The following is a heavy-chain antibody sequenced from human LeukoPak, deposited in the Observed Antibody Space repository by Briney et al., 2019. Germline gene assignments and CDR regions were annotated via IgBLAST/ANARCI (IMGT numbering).Heavy chain of an antibody. CDR2: FDPEDGEA. Sequence: SVKVSCKVSVDSLTELSTHWVRQAPGKGLEWMGGFDPEDGEAIYAQKFQGRVTMTEDASTDTAYMEMNSLRSEDTAVYYCAAGGPWDLLRYWGQGTLVTVSS. D-gene: IGHD1-26*01. V-gene: IGHV1-24*01. CDR1: VDSLTELS. J-gene: IGHJ4*02. CDR3: AAGGPWDLLRY.